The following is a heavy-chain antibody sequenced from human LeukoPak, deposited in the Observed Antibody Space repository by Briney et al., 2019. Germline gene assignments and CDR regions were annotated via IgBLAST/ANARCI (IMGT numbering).Heavy chain of an antibody. CDR2: MHTSGST. Sequence: SETLSLTCAVSGNSISGYYWSWIRQAAGKGLEWIGRMHTSGSTNYRPSLKSRITISVDRSKNHFSLKLGSVTDADTAVYYCARDEGSGWYNYWGQGTLVTVSS. J-gene: IGHJ4*02. D-gene: IGHD6-19*01. CDR1: GNSISGYY. V-gene: IGHV4-4*07. CDR3: ARDEGSGWYNY.